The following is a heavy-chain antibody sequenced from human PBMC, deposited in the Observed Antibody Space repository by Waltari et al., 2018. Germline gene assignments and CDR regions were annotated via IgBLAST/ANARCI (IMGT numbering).Heavy chain of an antibody. V-gene: IGHV1-3*01. D-gene: IGHD3-10*01. CDR1: GYTFTSYA. J-gene: IGHJ4*02. Sequence: QVQLVQSGAEVKKPGASVKVSCKASGYTFTSYAMHWVRQAPGQRLEWMGWINAGNGNTKYSQKFQGRVTITRDTSASTAYMELSSLRSEDTAVYYCARGWRAYYGSGSYGYYFDYWGQGTLVTVSS. CDR3: ARGWRAYYGSGSYGYYFDY. CDR2: INAGNGNT.